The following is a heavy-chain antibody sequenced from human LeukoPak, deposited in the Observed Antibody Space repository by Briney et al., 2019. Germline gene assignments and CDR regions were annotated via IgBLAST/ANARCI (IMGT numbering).Heavy chain of an antibody. CDR3: ARVTRRRTTGEMFGRYFDF. V-gene: IGHV4-39*01. D-gene: IGHD3-10*01. CDR1: GVSISSYY. J-gene: IGHJ4*02. Sequence: MTSETLSLTCTVSGVSISSYYWGWIRQPPGKGLEWLGSIYYNGGTYYNPPLTSRVTISVDTSKNQFSLKLSSVTAADTAVYYCARVTRRRTTGEMFGRYFDFWAQGTLVTVSS. CDR2: IYYNGGT.